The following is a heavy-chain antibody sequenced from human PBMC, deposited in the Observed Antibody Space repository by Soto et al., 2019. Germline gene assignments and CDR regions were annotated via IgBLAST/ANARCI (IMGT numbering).Heavy chain of an antibody. CDR3: ARSINIAAAGYYYYYGMDI. Sequence: ASVKVARKASGYRVTSYYMYWVRQSTGQGLEWMGIINPSGGSTSYAQKFQGRVTMTRDTSTSTVYMELSSLRSEDTAVYYCARSINIAAAGYYYYYGMDIWGQGTTVTVYS. J-gene: IGHJ6*02. V-gene: IGHV1-46*01. CDR1: GYRVTSYY. CDR2: INPSGGST. D-gene: IGHD6-13*01.